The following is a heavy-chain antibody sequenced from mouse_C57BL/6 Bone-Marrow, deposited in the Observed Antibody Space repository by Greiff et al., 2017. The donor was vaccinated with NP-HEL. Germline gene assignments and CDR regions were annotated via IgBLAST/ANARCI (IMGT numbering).Heavy chain of an antibody. CDR2: INPNNGGT. CDR3: ARSDIYCDYDGYAMDY. CDR1: GYTFTDYN. V-gene: IGHV1-18*01. D-gene: IGHD2-4*01. J-gene: IGHJ4*01. Sequence: EVQLQQSGPELVKPGASVKIPCKASGYTFTDYNMDWVKQSHGQSLEWIGDINPNNGGTIYNQKFKGKATLTVDKSSSTAYMELRSLTSEDTAVYYCARSDIYCDYDGYAMDYWGQGTSVTVSS.